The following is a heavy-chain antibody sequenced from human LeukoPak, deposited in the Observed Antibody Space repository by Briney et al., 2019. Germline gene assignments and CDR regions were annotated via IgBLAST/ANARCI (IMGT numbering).Heavy chain of an antibody. V-gene: IGHV3-20*04. CDR3: ASSWGSAIDF. CDR2: LNWSGEST. CDR1: GFSFDDYG. D-gene: IGHD3-16*01. J-gene: IGHJ4*02. Sequence: GGSLRLSCAASGFSFDDYGMTWVRQAPGKGLEWVSGLNWSGESTGYADSVKGRFTVSTDNAKNSLYLQMTSLRAEDTAVYYCASSWGSAIDFWGQGTLVTVSS.